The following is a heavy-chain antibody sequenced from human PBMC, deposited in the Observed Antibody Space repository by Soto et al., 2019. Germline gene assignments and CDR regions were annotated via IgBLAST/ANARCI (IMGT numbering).Heavy chain of an antibody. CDR2: IKQDGSEK. J-gene: IGHJ3*02. D-gene: IGHD4-17*01. CDR1: GFTFSSYW. CDR3: ARHRWDDYGDDLDAFDT. V-gene: IGHV3-7*01. Sequence: EVQLVESGGGLVQPWGSLRLSCAASGFTFSSYWMSWVRQAPGKGLEWVANIKQDGSEKYYVDSVKGRFTISRDNAKNSLYLQMNSLRAEDTAVYYCARHRWDDYGDDLDAFDTWGQGTMVTVSS.